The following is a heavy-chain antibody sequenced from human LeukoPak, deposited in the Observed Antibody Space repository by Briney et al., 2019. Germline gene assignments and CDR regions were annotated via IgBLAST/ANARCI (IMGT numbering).Heavy chain of an antibody. D-gene: IGHD6-13*01. CDR3: AKDMAAGPPGYFDY. CDR1: GFTFDDYA. CDR2: ISWNSGSI. J-gene: IGHJ4*02. V-gene: IGHV3-9*01. Sequence: QAGGSLRLSCAASGFTFDDYAMHWVRQAPGKGLEWVSGISWNSGSIGYADSVKGRFTISRDNAKNSLYLQMNSLRAEDTALYYCAKDMAAGPPGYFDYWGQGTLVTVSS.